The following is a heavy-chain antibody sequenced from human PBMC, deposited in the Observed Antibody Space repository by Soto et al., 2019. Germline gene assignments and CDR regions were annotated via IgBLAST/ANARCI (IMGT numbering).Heavy chain of an antibody. CDR3: ARLQAAAGDNDLTFGY. CDR1: GYSFTSYS. D-gene: IGHD6-13*01. CDR2: LDPSDSYT. Sequence: EVQLVQSGAEVKKPGESLRISCKGSGYSFTSYSISWVRQMPGKGLEWMGRLDPSDSYTHYSPSFQGHVTISADKSISTAYLQWSCLKASDTAMYYCARLQAAAGDNDLTFGYWGQGTLVTVSS. J-gene: IGHJ4*02. V-gene: IGHV5-10-1*01.